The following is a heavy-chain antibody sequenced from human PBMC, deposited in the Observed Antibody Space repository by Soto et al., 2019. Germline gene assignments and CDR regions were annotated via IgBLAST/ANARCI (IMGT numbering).Heavy chain of an antibody. CDR3: ARAVSRSGPYYFDY. Sequence: GASVKVSCKASGYTFTSYGISWVRQAPGQGLEWMGWISAYNGNTNYAQKLRGRVTMTTDTSTSTAYMELRSLRSDDTAVYYCARAVSRSGPYYFDYWGQGTLVTVSS. V-gene: IGHV1-18*01. CDR2: ISAYNGNT. J-gene: IGHJ4*02. D-gene: IGHD3-3*01. CDR1: GYTFTSYG.